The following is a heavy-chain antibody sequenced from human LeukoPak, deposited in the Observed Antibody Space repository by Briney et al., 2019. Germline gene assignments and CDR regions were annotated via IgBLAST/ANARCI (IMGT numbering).Heavy chain of an antibody. Sequence: GGSLRLSCAASGFTFRTYWMSWVRQAPRKGLEGVANIKQEGSEKYYVDSVEGLFTISRDNAKNSLYLQMNTLTAQDTAVYYCAREPTQYSYGYGPLDYWGQGTLVTVSS. CDR3: AREPTQYSYGYGPLDY. CDR1: GFTFRTYW. D-gene: IGHD5-18*01. V-gene: IGHV3-7*01. CDR2: IKQEGSEK. J-gene: IGHJ4*02.